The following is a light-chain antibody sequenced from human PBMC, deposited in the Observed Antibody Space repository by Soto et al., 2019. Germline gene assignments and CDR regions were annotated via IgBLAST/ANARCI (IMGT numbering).Light chain of an antibody. CDR3: QQYSSSPLT. Sequence: ENVLTQSPGTLSLSPGERATLSFRASQGVNRYYLAWYQQKPGQAPTLLIHGTSTRATGIPDRFSGSGSGTDFTLTISRLEPEDFAVYYCQQYSSSPLTFGGGTKVDIK. V-gene: IGKV3-20*01. J-gene: IGKJ4*01. CDR1: QGVNRYY. CDR2: GTS.